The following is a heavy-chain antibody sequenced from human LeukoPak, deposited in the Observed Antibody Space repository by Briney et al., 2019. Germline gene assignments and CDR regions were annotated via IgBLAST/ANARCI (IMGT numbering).Heavy chain of an antibody. J-gene: IGHJ4*02. V-gene: IGHV1-69*06. Sequence: GASVKVSCKASGGTFSSYAISWVRQAPGQGLEWMGGIIPIFGTANYAQKFQGRVTITADKSTSTAYMELSSLRSEDTAVYYCARVPSSDSGIWIDYWGQGTLVTVSS. CDR1: GGTFSSYA. CDR3: ARVPSSDSGIWIDY. CDR2: IIPIFGTA. D-gene: IGHD1-26*01.